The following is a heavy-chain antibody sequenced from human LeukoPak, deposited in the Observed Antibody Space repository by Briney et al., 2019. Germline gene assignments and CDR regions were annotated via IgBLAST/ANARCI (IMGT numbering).Heavy chain of an antibody. CDR3: AKEAVAGTGFDY. D-gene: IGHD6-19*01. Sequence: PGGSLRLSCAASGFTFSSYSMNWVRQAPGKGLEWVSAIGGSGGSTYYADSVKGRFTISRDNSKNTLYLQMNSLRAEDTAVYYCAKEAVAGTGFDYWGQGTLVTVSS. CDR1: GFTFSSYS. CDR2: IGGSGGST. V-gene: IGHV3-23*01. J-gene: IGHJ4*02.